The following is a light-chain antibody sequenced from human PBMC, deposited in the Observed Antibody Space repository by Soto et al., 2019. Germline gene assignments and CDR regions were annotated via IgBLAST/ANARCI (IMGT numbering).Light chain of an antibody. V-gene: IGLV1-40*01. J-gene: IGLJ2*01. Sequence: QSVLTQPPSVSGAPGQRVTISCTGSNSNIGANYDVYWYQQLPGTAPKLLISDNSDRPSEVPDRFSGSKSGTSASLAITGLQAEDEADYDCQSYDSSLGVVVFGGGTKLTVL. CDR1: NSNIGANYD. CDR2: DNS. CDR3: QSYDSSLGVVV.